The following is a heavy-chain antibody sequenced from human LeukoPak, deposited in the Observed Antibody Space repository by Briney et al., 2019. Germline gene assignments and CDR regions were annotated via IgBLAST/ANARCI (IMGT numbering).Heavy chain of an antibody. V-gene: IGHV3-30*18. CDR2: ISYDGSNK. D-gene: IGHD3-10*01. J-gene: IGHJ4*02. CDR1: GFTFSSYG. Sequence: GGSLRLSCAAFGFTFSSYGMHWVRQAPGKGLEWVAVISYDGSNKYYADSVKGRFTISRDNSKNTLYLQMNSLRAEDTAVYYCAKKGRYGSGSYSDYWGQGTLVTVSS. CDR3: AKKGRYGSGSYSDY.